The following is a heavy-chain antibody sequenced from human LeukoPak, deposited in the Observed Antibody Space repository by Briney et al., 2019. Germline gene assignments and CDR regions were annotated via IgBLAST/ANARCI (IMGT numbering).Heavy chain of an antibody. CDR3: ARDTKASITMVRLYYYYGMDV. D-gene: IGHD3-10*01. J-gene: IGHJ6*02. V-gene: IGHV3-21*01. CDR1: GFTFSSYS. CDR2: ISSSSSYI. Sequence: GGSLRLSCAASGFTFSSYSMNWVRQAPGKGLEWVSSISSSSSYIYYADSVKGRFTISRDNAKNSLYLQMNSLRAEDTAVYYCARDTKASITMVRLYYYYGMDVWGQGTTVTVSS.